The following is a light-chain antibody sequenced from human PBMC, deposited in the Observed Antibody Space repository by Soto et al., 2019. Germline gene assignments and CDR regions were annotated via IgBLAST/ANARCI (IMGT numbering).Light chain of an antibody. CDR3: QQTFSIPRT. V-gene: IGKV1-12*01. Sequence: DIQMTQSPSSVSASVGDRDTITCRASQGINRWLAWYQQKLGKAPKLLIFDASSLESGVPSKFSGTGYGTDFTLTISSLQPEDFATYYCQQTFSIPRTFGPGTKVEI. CDR2: DAS. J-gene: IGKJ1*01. CDR1: QGINRW.